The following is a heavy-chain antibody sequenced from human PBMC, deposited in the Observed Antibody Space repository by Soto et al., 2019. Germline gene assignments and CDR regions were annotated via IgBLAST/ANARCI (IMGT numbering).Heavy chain of an antibody. CDR1: GFTFTSDG. CDR3: AKDQGSGLFPTPVDFDY. D-gene: IGHD6-19*01. V-gene: IGHV3-30*18. Sequence: QVQLVESGGSVVQPGRSLRLSCAASGFTFTSDGMHWVRQAPSKGLEWVAVISNDGRNKYYADSVKGRFTISRDKSKNTLYLLMNSLRADDTALYYCAKDQGSGLFPTPVDFDYWGQGTLVTVSS. CDR2: ISNDGRNK. J-gene: IGHJ4*02.